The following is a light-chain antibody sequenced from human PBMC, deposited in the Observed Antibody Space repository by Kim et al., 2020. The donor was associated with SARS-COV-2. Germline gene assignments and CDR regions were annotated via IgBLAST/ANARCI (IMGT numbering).Light chain of an antibody. Sequence: IQLTQSPSSLSASVGDRVTITCRASQGISSYLAWYQQKPGKAPKLLIYAASTLQSGVPSRFSGSGSGTDFTLTISSLQPKDFATYYCQQLNSYPRTFGGGTKVDIK. CDR3: QQLNSYPRT. J-gene: IGKJ4*01. CDR1: QGISSY. V-gene: IGKV1-9*01. CDR2: AAS.